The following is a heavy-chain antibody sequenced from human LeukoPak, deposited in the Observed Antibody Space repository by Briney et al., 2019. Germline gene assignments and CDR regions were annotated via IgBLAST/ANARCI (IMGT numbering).Heavy chain of an antibody. CDR3: AKGSYSSGSNYFDY. CDR1: GFTFDDYA. J-gene: IGHJ4*02. V-gene: IGHV3-9*03. CDR2: ISWSSGSI. D-gene: IGHD6-19*01. Sequence: GRSLRLSCAASGFTFDDYAMHWVRQAPGKGLEWVSGISWSSGSIGYADSVKGRFTISRDNAKNSLYLQMNSLRAEDMALYYCAKGSYSSGSNYFDYWGQRTLVTVSS.